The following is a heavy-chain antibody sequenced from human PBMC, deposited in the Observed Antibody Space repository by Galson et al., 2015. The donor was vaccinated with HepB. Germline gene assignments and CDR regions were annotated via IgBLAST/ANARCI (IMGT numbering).Heavy chain of an antibody. V-gene: IGHV3-30-3*01. Sequence: SLRLSCAASGFTFSSYAMHWVRQAPGKGLEWVAVISYDGSNKYYADSVKGRFTISRDNSKNTLYLQMNSLRAEDTAVYYCARGRSSGCFDYWGQGTLVTVSS. CDR1: GFTFSSYA. CDR2: ISYDGSNK. D-gene: IGHD6-19*01. CDR3: ARGRSSGCFDY. J-gene: IGHJ4*02.